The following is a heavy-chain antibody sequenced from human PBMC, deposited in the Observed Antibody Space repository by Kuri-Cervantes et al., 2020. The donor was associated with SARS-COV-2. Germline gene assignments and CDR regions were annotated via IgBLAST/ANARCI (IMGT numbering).Heavy chain of an antibody. J-gene: IGHJ6*02. CDR2: IYYSGST. CDR3: ARRVPPWYDFWSGYYGMDV. D-gene: IGHD3-3*01. V-gene: IGHV4-39*01. Sequence: GSLRLSCTVSGGSISSSSYYWGWIRQPPGKGLEWIGGIYYSGSTYYNPSLKSRVTISVDTSKNQFSLKLGSVTAADTAVYYCARRVPPWYDFWSGYYGMDVWGQGTTVTVSS. CDR1: GGSISSSSYY.